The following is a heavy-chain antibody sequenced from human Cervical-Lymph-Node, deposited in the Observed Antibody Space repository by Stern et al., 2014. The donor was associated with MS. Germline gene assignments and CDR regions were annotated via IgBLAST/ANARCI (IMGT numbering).Heavy chain of an antibody. Sequence: VQLVESGAEVKKPGASVKVSCKASGYSFTSYYMHWVRQAPGQGIEWMGIINPSGGRTNYAQKFQYRVTMTRDTSTSTVYMEMSSLRSEDTALYYCARDGMTAATYYFDFWGQGTVVTVSS. CDR2: INPSGGRT. V-gene: IGHV1-46*01. J-gene: IGHJ4*02. CDR3: ARDGMTAATYYFDF. CDR1: GYSFTSYY. D-gene: IGHD6-13*01.